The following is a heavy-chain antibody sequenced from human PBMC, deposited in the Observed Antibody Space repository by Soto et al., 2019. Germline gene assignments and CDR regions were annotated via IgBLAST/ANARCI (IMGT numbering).Heavy chain of an antibody. V-gene: IGHV3-21*01. CDR2: ISSSSSYI. Sequence: GGSLRLSCAASGFTFSSYSMNWVRQAPGKGLEWVSSISSSSSYIYYADSVKGRFTISRDNAKNSLYLQMNSLRAEDTAVYYCARVGYNWNDFDAFDIWGQGTMVTVSS. J-gene: IGHJ3*02. CDR1: GFTFSSYS. CDR3: ARVGYNWNDFDAFDI. D-gene: IGHD1-1*01.